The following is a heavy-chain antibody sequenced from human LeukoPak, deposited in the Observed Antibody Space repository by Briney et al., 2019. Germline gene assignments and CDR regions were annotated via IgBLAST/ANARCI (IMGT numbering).Heavy chain of an antibody. CDR3: ARSHTASDY. J-gene: IGHJ4*02. V-gene: IGHV4-59*01. CDR2: IYYSGST. CDR1: GGSISSYY. Sequence: PSETLSLTCTVSGGSISSYYWSWIRQPPGKGLEWIGYIYYSGSTNYNPSLKSRVTISVDTSKNQFSLKLSSVTAADTAVYYCARSHTASDYWGQGTLVTVSS. D-gene: IGHD5-18*01.